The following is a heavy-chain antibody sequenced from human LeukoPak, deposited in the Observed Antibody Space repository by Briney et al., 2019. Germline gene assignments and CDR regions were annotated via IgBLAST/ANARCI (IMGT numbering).Heavy chain of an antibody. CDR2: INPNSGGT. D-gene: IGHD3-22*01. J-gene: IGHJ4*02. V-gene: IGHV1-2*02. CDR1: GYTFTGYY. Sequence: ASVKVSCKASGYTFTGYYMHWVRHAPGQGLEWMGWINPNSGGTNYAQKFQGRVTMTRDTSISTAYMELSRLRSDDTAVYYCAREGPGDYYDSREGFDYWGQGTLVTVSS. CDR3: AREGPGDYYDSREGFDY.